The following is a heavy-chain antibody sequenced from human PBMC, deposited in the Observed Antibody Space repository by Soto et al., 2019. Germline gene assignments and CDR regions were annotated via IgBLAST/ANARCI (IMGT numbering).Heavy chain of an antibody. J-gene: IGHJ6*03. CDR2: INPNSGGT. CDR3: ARDGRYCSSTSCSKGYYSYYMDV. CDR1: GYTFTGYY. Sequence: ASVKVSCKASGYTFTGYYMHWVRQAPGQGLEWMGWINPNSGGTNYAQKFQGWVTMTRDTSISTAYMELSRLRSDDAAVYYCARDGRYCSSTSCSKGYYSYYMDVWGKGTTVTVSS. V-gene: IGHV1-2*04. D-gene: IGHD2-2*01.